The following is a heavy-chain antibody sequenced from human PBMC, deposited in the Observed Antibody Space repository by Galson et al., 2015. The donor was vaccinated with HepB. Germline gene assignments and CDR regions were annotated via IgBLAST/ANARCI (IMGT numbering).Heavy chain of an antibody. J-gene: IGHJ6*02. V-gene: IGHV3-30*18. Sequence: SCAASGFTFSSYGMHWVRQAPGKGLEWVAVISYDGSNKYYADSVKGRFSISRDNSKNTLYLQMNSLRAEDTAVYYCAKDLSRWFGDSERPHYYYYYGMDVWGQGTTVTVSS. CDR1: GFTFSSYG. CDR2: ISYDGSNK. CDR3: AKDLSRWFGDSERPHYYYYYGMDV. D-gene: IGHD3-10*01.